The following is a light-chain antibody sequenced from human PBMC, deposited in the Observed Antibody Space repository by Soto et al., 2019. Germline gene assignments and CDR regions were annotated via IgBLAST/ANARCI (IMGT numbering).Light chain of an antibody. V-gene: IGLV2-14*01. CDR2: DVN. CDR1: SNDIGAYRY. J-gene: IGLJ1*01. Sequence: QSALTQPASVSGSPGQSITISCTGTSNDIGAYRYVSWYQHHPGKAPKVIIYDVNNRPSGIPDRFSGSKSGNTASLTISGLQTEDEAHYYCTSYTGSTTPFVFGPGTKVTVL. CDR3: TSYTGSTTPFV.